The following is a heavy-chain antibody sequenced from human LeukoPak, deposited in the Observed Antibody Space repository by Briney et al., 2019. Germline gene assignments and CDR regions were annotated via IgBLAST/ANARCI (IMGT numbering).Heavy chain of an antibody. D-gene: IGHD4-17*01. CDR3: ARYYPNGDYLPHPMDV. Sequence: ASVKVSCKASGYSFTTYDINWVRQAPGQGLEWMGWLNTNLGTTGYAQKFQGRVTMTTDTFTSTAYMELRSLRSDDTAVYYCARYYPNGDYLPHPMDVWGQGTTVTVSS. V-gene: IGHV1-8*01. J-gene: IGHJ6*02. CDR1: GYSFTTYD. CDR2: LNTNLGTT.